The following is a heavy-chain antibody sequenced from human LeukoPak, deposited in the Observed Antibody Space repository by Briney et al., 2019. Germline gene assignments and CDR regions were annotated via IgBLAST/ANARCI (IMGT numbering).Heavy chain of an antibody. J-gene: IGHJ4*02. CDR1: GYTFTSYA. CDR3: ARDHNIVAPFDY. D-gene: IGHD5-12*01. Sequence: ASVKVSCKASGYTFTSYAMHWVRQAPGQRLEWVGWINAGNGNTKYSQKFQGRVTITRDTSASTAYMELSSLRSGDTAVYYCARDHNIVAPFDYWGQGTLVTVSS. V-gene: IGHV1-3*01. CDR2: INAGNGNT.